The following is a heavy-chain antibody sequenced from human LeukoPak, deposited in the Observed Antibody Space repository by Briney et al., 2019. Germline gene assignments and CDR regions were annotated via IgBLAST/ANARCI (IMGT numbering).Heavy chain of an antibody. Sequence: GGSLRLSCAASGFTFSSYAMSWVRQAPGKGLEWVSAISGSGGGTSYANSVRGRFIISRDNSKNTLYLQMNSLRAEDTAVYYCARGAAPDVWGQGTAVTVSS. D-gene: IGHD2-15*01. V-gene: IGHV3-23*01. CDR2: ISGSGGGT. CDR1: GFTFSSYA. CDR3: ARGAAPDV. J-gene: IGHJ6*02.